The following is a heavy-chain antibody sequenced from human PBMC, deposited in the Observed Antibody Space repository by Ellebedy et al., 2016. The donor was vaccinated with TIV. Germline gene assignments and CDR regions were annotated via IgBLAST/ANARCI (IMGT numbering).Heavy chain of an antibody. CDR3: AREDCSGGSCYWDS. D-gene: IGHD2-15*01. Sequence: ASVKVSCKASGYTFTSYGISWVRQAPGQGLEWMGWISAYNGNTNYAQKFQGRVTMTRDTSISTAYMELSRLRSDDTAVYYCAREDCSGGSCYWDSWGQGTLVTVSS. CDR2: ISAYNGNT. J-gene: IGHJ5*02. V-gene: IGHV1-18*04. CDR1: GYTFTSYG.